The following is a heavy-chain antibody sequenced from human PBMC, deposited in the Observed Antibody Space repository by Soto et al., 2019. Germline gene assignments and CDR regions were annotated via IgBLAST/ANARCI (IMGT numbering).Heavy chain of an antibody. CDR2: IIPILGIA. D-gene: IGHD3-10*01. CDR3: ASFHYGSGFDY. V-gene: IGHV1-69*02. CDR1: GGTFSSYT. J-gene: IGHJ4*02. Sequence: QVQLVQSGAEVKKPGSSVKVSCKASGGTFSSYTISWVRQAPGQGLEWMGRIIPILGIANYAQKFQGRVTITADKSTSTAYMELSSLRSEDTAVYYCASFHYGSGFDYWGQGTLVTVSS.